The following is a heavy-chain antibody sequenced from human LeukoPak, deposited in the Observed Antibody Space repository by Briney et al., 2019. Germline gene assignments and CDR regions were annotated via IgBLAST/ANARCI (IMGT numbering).Heavy chain of an antibody. CDR2: ISSSGSST. J-gene: IGHJ4*02. D-gene: IGHD2-15*01. CDR1: GITFSTYA. Sequence: GGSLRLSCVASGITFSTYAMSWVRQAPGKGLEWVSVISSSGSSTYYADSVKGRFTISRDNSKNTLYLQMNSLRAEDTAVYYCAKDIVVVVAAATRFDYWGQGTLVTVSS. CDR3: AKDIVVVVAAATRFDY. V-gene: IGHV3-23*01.